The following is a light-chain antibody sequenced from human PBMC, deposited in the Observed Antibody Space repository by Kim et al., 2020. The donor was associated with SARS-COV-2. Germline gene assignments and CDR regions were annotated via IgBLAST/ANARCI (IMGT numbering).Light chain of an antibody. CDR3: HQYGSSPRT. CDR2: DAS. J-gene: IGKJ1*01. Sequence: PGERATLSCRAGQSVSRNFLAWYQQKPGQAPRLLIYDASNRVTGIPDRFSGSGSGTDFTLTISRLEPEDFAVFYCHQYGSSPRTFGQGTKVDIK. CDR1: QSVSRNF. V-gene: IGKV3-20*01.